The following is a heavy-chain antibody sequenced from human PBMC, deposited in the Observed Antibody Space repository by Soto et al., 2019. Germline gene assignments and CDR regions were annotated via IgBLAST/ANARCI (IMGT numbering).Heavy chain of an antibody. V-gene: IGHV3-11*01. CDR1: GFTFSDYY. CDR2: ISSSGATI. D-gene: IGHD5-18*01. Sequence: QVQLVESGGGLVQSGGSLRLSCAASGFTFSDYYMRWIRKAPGKGLEWISYISSSGATIYYADSVKGRFPTYRNNANNSLFLEKNILRGEDTAVYYYIRVGYTYGNDPWGQETLIAVSS. CDR3: IRVGYTYGNDP. J-gene: IGHJ5*02.